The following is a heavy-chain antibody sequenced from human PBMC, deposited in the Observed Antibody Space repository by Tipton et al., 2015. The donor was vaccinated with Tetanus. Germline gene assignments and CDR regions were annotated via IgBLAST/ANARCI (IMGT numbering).Heavy chain of an antibody. D-gene: IGHD6-19*01. CDR2: ISGSSSYI. J-gene: IGHJ4*02. CDR3: ARPRTGQWLVDNFDS. V-gene: IGHV3-11*06. Sequence: SLRLSCAASGFTFSDFYMAWTRQAPGKGLEWVAYISGSSSYINYADSVRGRFTISRDNAKNSVFLQMSSLRAEDTAMYYCARPRTGQWLVDNFDSWGQGTLVTVSA. CDR1: GFTFSDFY.